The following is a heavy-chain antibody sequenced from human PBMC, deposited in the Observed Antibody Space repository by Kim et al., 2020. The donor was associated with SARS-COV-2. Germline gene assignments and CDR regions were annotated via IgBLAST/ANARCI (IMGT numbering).Heavy chain of an antibody. V-gene: IGHV3-30*04. CDR2: ISYDGSIK. CDR1: GFTFSSYA. Sequence: GGSLRLSCAASGFTFSSYAMHWVRQAPGKGLEWVAVISYDGSIKYYADSVKGRFTISRDNSKNTLYLQMNSLRAEDTAVYYCARTYYYDSSGYPDAFDIWGQGTMVTVSS. D-gene: IGHD3-22*01. CDR3: ARTYYYDSSGYPDAFDI. J-gene: IGHJ3*02.